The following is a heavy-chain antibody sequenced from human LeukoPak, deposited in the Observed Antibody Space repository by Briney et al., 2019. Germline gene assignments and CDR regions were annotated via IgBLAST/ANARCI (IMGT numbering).Heavy chain of an antibody. V-gene: IGHV1-2*02. CDR2: INPNSGGT. Sequence: GASVKVSCKASGYTFTGYYTHWVRQAPGQGLEWMGWINPNSGGTNHAQKFQGRVTMTRDTSISTAYMHLSRLRSADTAVYYCARSPHILTGENFDYWGQGTLLTVSS. CDR3: ARSPHILTGENFDY. D-gene: IGHD3-9*01. J-gene: IGHJ4*02. CDR1: GYTFTGYY.